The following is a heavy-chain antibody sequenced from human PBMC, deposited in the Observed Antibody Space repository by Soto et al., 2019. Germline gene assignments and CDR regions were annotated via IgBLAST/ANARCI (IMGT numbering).Heavy chain of an antibody. CDR2: IIPIFGTP. D-gene: IGHD3-10*01. Sequence: QVQLVQSGAEVKKPGSSVKVSCTASGVTFGSYALSWVRQAPGQGREWMGGIIPIFGTPNYAQKFQGRVTITADESTSTGFMELSRLRSEDTAVYYCTYGHEHDYYSYYGVDVWGQGPTVTVSS. J-gene: IGHJ6*02. V-gene: IGHV1-69*12. CDR1: GVTFGSYA. CDR3: TYGHEHDYYSYYGVDV.